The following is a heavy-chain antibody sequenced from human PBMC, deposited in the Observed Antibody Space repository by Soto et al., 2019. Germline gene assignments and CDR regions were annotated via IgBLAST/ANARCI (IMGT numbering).Heavy chain of an antibody. J-gene: IGHJ6*03. V-gene: IGHV4-34*01. Sequence: TSETLSLTCAVYGGSFSGYYWSWIRQPPGKGLEWIGEINHSGSTNYNPSLKSRVTISVDTSKNQFSLKLSSVTAADTAVYYCARGIAARRGGYYYYYYMDVWGKGTTVTVSS. CDR1: GGSFSGYY. CDR2: INHSGST. CDR3: ARGIAARRGGYYYYYYMDV. D-gene: IGHD6-6*01.